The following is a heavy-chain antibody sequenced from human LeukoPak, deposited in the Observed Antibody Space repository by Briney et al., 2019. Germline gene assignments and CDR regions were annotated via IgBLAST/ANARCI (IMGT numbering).Heavy chain of an antibody. V-gene: IGHV1-69*04. D-gene: IGHD1-26*01. Sequence: GASVKVSCKASGGTFSSYAISWVRQAPGQGLEWMGRIIPILGIANYAQKFQGRVTITADKSTSTAYMELSSLRSEDTAVYYCAREIVGATGGPFDYWGQGTLVTVSS. CDR3: AREIVGATGGPFDY. CDR2: IIPILGIA. J-gene: IGHJ4*02. CDR1: GGTFSSYA.